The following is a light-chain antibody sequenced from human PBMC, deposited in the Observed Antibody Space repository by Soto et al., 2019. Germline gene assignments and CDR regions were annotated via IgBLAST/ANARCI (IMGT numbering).Light chain of an antibody. CDR3: SSYTSSSTPYV. J-gene: IGLJ1*01. Sequence: QSVLTQPASVSGSPGQSITISCTGTSSDVGGYNYVSWYQQHPGKAPKLMIFEVSNRPSGVSIRFSGSKSGNTASLTISGLQAEDEADYYCSSYTSSSTPYVFGTGTQLTVL. V-gene: IGLV2-14*01. CDR1: SSDVGGYNY. CDR2: EVS.